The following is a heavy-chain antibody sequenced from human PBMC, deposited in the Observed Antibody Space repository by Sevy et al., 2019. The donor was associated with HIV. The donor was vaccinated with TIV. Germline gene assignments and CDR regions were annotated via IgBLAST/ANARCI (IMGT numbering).Heavy chain of an antibody. V-gene: IGHV3-7*01. J-gene: IGHJ4*02. Sequence: GGSLRLSCPASGFTFSSYWMSWVRQAPGKGLEWVANIKEDGSEQNYLDSVKGRFTISRDNAKSSLFLEMNTLRAEDTAVYYCARAGIFDYWGQGNLVTVSS. CDR1: GFTFSSYW. CDR3: ARAGIFDY. D-gene: IGHD2-21*01. CDR2: IKEDGSEQ.